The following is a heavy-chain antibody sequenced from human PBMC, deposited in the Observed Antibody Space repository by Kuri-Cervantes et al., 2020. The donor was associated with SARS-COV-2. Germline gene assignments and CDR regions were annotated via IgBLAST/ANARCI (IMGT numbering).Heavy chain of an antibody. CDR3: ANLAYCGGDCYPRDAFVI. CDR2: IYWDDDK. Sequence: SGPTLVNPTHTLTLTCTFSGNSLRTSGVGVGWIRQPPGKALEWLALIYWDDDKRYSPSLKSRLTITKDTSKNQVVLTITNMDPVDTATYYCANLAYCGGDCYPRDAFVIWGQGTMVTVSS. J-gene: IGHJ3*02. D-gene: IGHD2-21*02. CDR1: GNSLRTSGVG. V-gene: IGHV2-5*02.